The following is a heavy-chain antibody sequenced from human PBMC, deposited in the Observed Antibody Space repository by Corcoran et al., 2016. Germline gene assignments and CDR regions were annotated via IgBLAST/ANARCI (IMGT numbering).Heavy chain of an antibody. CDR1: GFSLSTSGMC. Sequence: QVTLKESGPALVKPTQTLTLTCTFSGFSLSTSGMCVSWIRQHPGKALEWLARIDWDDDKFYSTSLKTRLTISKDTSKNQVVLTMTNMDPVDTATYYCARISPVSDSSGYLAFDIWGQGTMVTGSS. CDR3: ARISPVSDSSGYLAFDI. D-gene: IGHD3-22*01. CDR2: IDWDDDK. J-gene: IGHJ3*02. V-gene: IGHV2-70*04.